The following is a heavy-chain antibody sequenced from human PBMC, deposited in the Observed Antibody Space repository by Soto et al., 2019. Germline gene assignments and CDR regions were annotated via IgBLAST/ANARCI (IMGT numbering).Heavy chain of an antibody. CDR3: ANVIAATYYYGMDV. D-gene: IGHD2-15*01. Sequence: EVQLLESGGGLVQPGGPLRLSCAASGFTFSSYAMSWVHQAPGKGLEWVSAISGSGGSTYYADSVKGRFTISRDNSKNTLYLQMNSLRAEDTAVYYCANVIAATYYYGMDVWGQGTTVTVSS. J-gene: IGHJ6*02. CDR2: ISGSGGST. CDR1: GFTFSSYA. V-gene: IGHV3-23*01.